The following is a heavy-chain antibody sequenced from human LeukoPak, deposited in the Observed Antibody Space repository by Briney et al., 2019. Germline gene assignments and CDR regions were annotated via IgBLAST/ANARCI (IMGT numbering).Heavy chain of an antibody. CDR3: ARLSSLRFLEWSYYYYGMDV. D-gene: IGHD3-3*01. CDR2: IYYSGST. CDR1: GASISSGGYY. J-gene: IGHJ6*02. Sequence: SETLSLTCTVSGASISSGGYYWSWIRQHPGKGLEWIAYIYYSGSTYYNPSLKSRVTISVDTSKNQFSLKLSSVTAADTAVYYCARLSSLRFLEWSYYYYGMDVWGQGTTVTVSS. V-gene: IGHV4-31*03.